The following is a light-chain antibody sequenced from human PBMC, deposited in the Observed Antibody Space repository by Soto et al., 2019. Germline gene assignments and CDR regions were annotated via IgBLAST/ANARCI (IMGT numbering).Light chain of an antibody. CDR1: QSVRSN. CDR3: QQYGSSPRT. J-gene: IGKJ1*01. Sequence: MVMTQSPATLSVSPGERATLSCRASQSVRSNLAWYQQKPGQAPRLLIYGASSRATGIPDRFSGSGSGTDFTLTISRLEPEDFAVYYCQQYGSSPRTFGQGTKVDI. CDR2: GAS. V-gene: IGKV3-20*01.